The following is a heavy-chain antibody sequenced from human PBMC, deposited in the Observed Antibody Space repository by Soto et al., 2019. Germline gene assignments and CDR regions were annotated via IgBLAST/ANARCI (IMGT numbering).Heavy chain of an antibody. CDR3: ANQQHDYSIYYYYGMDV. CDR2: ISYDGSNK. Sequence: GGSLRLSCAASGFTFSSYGMHWVRQAPGKGLEWVVVISYDGSNKYYADSVKGRFTISRDNSKNTLYLQMNSLRAEDTAVYYCANQQHDYSIYYYYGMDVWGQGTTVTVSS. D-gene: IGHD4-4*01. CDR1: GFTFSSYG. J-gene: IGHJ6*02. V-gene: IGHV3-30*18.